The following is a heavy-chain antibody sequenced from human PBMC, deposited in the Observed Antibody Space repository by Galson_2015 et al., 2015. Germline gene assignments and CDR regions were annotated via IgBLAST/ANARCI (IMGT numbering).Heavy chain of an antibody. CDR1: YTFTTYY. CDR2: LNPSGGTT. D-gene: IGHD4-23*01. Sequence: YTFTTYYMHWVRQAPGHGLEWMGILNPSGGTTSYAQKFQGRVTLTTDTSTTTVSMELSSLRSDDPAVYYCARGWGGLGYGGNGAYFDSWGQGTLVTVSS. J-gene: IGHJ4*02. CDR3: ARGWGGLGYGGNGAYFDS. V-gene: IGHV1-46*01.